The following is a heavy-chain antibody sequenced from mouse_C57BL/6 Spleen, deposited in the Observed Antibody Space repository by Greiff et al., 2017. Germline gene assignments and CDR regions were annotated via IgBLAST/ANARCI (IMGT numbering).Heavy chain of an antibody. V-gene: IGHV1-52*01. D-gene: IGHD3-1*01. CDR2: IDPSDSET. CDR3: ARVDGHWFAY. J-gene: IGHJ3*01. Sequence: VQLLQPGAELVRPGSSVKLSCTASGFTFTSYWMHWVKQRPKQGLEWIGTIDPSDSETHYNQKFKGKATLTVDKSSSTAYLQLSSLTSEDTAVYYCARVDGHWFAYWGQGTLVTVSA. CDR1: GFTFTSYW.